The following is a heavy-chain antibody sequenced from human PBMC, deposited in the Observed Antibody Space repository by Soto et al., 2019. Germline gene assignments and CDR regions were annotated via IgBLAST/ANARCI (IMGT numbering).Heavy chain of an antibody. V-gene: IGHV1-3*01. CDR1: GYTFTGFP. CDR2: INAGSGKA. D-gene: IGHD2-2*03. CDR3: ARVEIVGFDY. J-gene: IGHJ4*02. Sequence: QIQLVQSGAEVKKPGVSVKVSCKASGYTFTGFPIHWVRQAPGQRLEWMGWINAGSGKAESAQKFQGRVTINRDTSASTVYMELNSLRPEDTAVYYCARVEIVGFDYWGQGTLVTVSS.